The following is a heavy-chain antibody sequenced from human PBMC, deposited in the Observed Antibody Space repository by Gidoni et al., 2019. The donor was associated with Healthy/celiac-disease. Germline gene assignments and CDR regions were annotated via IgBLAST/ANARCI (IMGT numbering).Heavy chain of an antibody. J-gene: IGHJ4*02. D-gene: IGHD1-26*01. CDR1: GFPFMSYG. CDR3: ARDRVVGATTNYFDY. V-gene: IGHV3-33*01. Sequence: QVQPVDSGGGVVQPGRSLRLPRPPSGFPFMSYGMHWVRQGPGKGLEWVGGIWYDGSNKYYADSVKGRFTISRDNSKNTLYLQMNSRRAEDTAVYYCARDRVVGATTNYFDYWGQGTLVTVSS. CDR2: IWYDGSNK.